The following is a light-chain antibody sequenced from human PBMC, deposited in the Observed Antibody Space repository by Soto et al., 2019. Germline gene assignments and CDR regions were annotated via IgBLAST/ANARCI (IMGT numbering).Light chain of an antibody. CDR3: QQSYNTPRT. Sequence: DIQMTQSPSTLSGSVGDRVTITCRASQTISSWLAWYQQKPGKAPKLLIYAVSTLQGGVPPRFSGSGSGTDFTLTISSLQPEDFATYYCQQSYNTPRTLGQGTKLEIK. CDR2: AVS. V-gene: IGKV1-39*01. J-gene: IGKJ2*01. CDR1: QTISSW.